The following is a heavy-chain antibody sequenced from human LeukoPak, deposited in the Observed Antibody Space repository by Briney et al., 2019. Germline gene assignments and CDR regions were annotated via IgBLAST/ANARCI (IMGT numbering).Heavy chain of an antibody. CDR3: ARVVIDAFDI. D-gene: IGHD3-22*01. J-gene: IGHJ3*02. Sequence: GGSLRLSCAASGFTFSSYDMNWLRQAPGKGLEWVSYISTSGSTIYYADSVKGRFTISRDNAKNSLYLQMNSLRAEDTAVYYCARVVIDAFDIWGQGTKVTVSS. CDR2: ISTSGSTI. V-gene: IGHV3-48*03. CDR1: GFTFSSYD.